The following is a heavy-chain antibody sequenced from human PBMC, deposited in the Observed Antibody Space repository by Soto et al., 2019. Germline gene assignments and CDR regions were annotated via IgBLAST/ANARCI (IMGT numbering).Heavy chain of an antibody. CDR2: INHSGST. D-gene: IGHD6-19*01. CDR3: ASVAGTFNY. CDR1: GGSFSGYY. V-gene: IGHV4-34*01. J-gene: IGHJ4*02. Sequence: PSETLSLTCAVYGGSFSGYYLSWIRQPPGKGLEWIGEINHSGSTNYNPSLKSRVTISVDTSKNQFSLKLSSVTAADTAVYYCASVAGTFNYWGQGTLVTVSS.